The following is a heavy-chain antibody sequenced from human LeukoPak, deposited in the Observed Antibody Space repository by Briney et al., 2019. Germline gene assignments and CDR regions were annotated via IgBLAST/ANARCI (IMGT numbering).Heavy chain of an antibody. V-gene: IGHV3-30*04. CDR1: GFTFSTYA. D-gene: IGHD3-3*01. CDR2: VSKDGNTK. CDR3: ARVGEMYYDFWSGYYREGYYYYGMDV. J-gene: IGHJ6*02. Sequence: SGGSLRLSCVASGFTFSTYAIHWVSQAPGKGLEWVAVVSKDGNTKYYADSVKGRFTISRDNSKNTVYLQMNSLRAEDTAVYYCARVGEMYYDFWSGYYREGYYYYGMDVWGQGTTVTVSS.